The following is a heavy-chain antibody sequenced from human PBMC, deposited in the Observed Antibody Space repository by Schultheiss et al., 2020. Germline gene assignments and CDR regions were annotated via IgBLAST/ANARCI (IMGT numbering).Heavy chain of an antibody. CDR3: ARDGKYFYGMDV. CDR1: GGSLDNYY. J-gene: IGHJ6*02. CDR2: IYYSGST. V-gene: IGHV4-59*01. Sequence: SETLSLTCTVSGGSLDNYYWSWIRQPPGKGLEWIGYIYYSGSTNYNPSLKSRVTISVDTSKNQFSLKLSSVTAADTAVYYCARDGKYFYGMDVWGQGTTVTVSS.